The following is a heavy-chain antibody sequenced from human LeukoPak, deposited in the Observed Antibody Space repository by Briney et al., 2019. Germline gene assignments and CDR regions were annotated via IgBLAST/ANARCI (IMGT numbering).Heavy chain of an antibody. Sequence: PGGSLRLSCAASGXTFSIHGVNWGRQAPGKGLEWVSYIINSGGTVYYTDSVQGRFTISRGNARNSLFLQMNSLRDEDTAVYYCARVGRGVYGMDVWGQGTTVTVSS. CDR3: ARVGRGVYGMDV. J-gene: IGHJ6*02. D-gene: IGHD3-10*01. CDR2: IINSGGTV. V-gene: IGHV3-48*02. CDR1: GXTFSIHG.